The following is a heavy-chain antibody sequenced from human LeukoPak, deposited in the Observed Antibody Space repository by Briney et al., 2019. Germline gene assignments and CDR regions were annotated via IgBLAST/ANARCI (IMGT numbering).Heavy chain of an antibody. CDR3: ARRDRGSGSYYGYYFDY. Sequence: QPGRSLRLSCAASGFTFSSYAMHWVRQAPGKGLEWVTIISYDGSNKYYADYVKGRFTISRDNSKNTLYLQMNSLRGEDTAVYYCARRDRGSGSYYGYYFDYWGQGTLVTVSS. CDR2: ISYDGSNK. CDR1: GFTFSSYA. D-gene: IGHD3-10*01. J-gene: IGHJ4*02. V-gene: IGHV3-30*04.